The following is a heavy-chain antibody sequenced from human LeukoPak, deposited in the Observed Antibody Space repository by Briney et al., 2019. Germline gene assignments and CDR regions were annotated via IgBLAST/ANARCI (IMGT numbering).Heavy chain of an antibody. V-gene: IGHV4-34*01. Sequence: PSETLSLTCAVYGGSFSGYYWSWIRQTPGEGLEWIGEINHSGYTNYNPSLKSRVTMSVDTSKNQFSLKLSSVTAADTAVYYCAYPPYSMSPQWGQGTLVTVSS. D-gene: IGHD6-13*01. CDR1: GGSFSGYY. CDR3: AYPPYSMSPQ. CDR2: INHSGYT. J-gene: IGHJ4*02.